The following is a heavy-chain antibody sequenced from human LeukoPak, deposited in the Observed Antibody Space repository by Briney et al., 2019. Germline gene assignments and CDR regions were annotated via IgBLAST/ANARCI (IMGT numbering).Heavy chain of an antibody. CDR1: YW. CDR3: ARAPSIFGVGTPVDY. Sequence: YWXHXVRQAPGKGLVWVXXINIDGSSTIYADSVKGRFTISRDNVKNTLYLQMNSLRAEDTAVYYCARAPSIFGVGTPVDYWGQGTLVTVSS. J-gene: IGHJ4*02. CDR2: INIDGSST. V-gene: IGHV3-74*01. D-gene: IGHD3-3*01.